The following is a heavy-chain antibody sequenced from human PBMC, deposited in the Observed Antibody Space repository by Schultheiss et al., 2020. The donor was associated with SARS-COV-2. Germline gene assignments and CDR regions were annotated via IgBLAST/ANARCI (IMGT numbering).Heavy chain of an antibody. V-gene: IGHV3-48*01. CDR1: GFTFSSYS. CDR3: ARDRLAAAGKFDC. CDR2: ISSSSSTI. J-gene: IGHJ4*02. Sequence: GGSLRLSCAASGFTFSSYSMNWVRQAPGKGLEWVSYISSSSSTIYYADSVKGRFTISRDNSKNTLYLQMNSLRAEDTAVYYCARDRLAAAGKFDCWGQGTLVTVSS. D-gene: IGHD6-13*01.